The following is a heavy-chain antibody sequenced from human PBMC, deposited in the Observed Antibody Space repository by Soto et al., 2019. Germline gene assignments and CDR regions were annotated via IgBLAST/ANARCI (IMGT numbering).Heavy chain of an antibody. Sequence: XVALLVSCAASGFTFSSYGMHWVRQAPGKGLEWVAVIWYDGSNKYYADSVKGRFTISRDNSKNTLYLQMNSLRAEDTAVYYCARDDIVVVPAAIKDYYYGMDVWGQGTTVTVSS. CDR3: ARDDIVVVPAAIKDYYYGMDV. CDR2: IWYDGSNK. J-gene: IGHJ6*02. CDR1: GFTFSSYG. V-gene: IGHV3-33*01. D-gene: IGHD2-2*02.